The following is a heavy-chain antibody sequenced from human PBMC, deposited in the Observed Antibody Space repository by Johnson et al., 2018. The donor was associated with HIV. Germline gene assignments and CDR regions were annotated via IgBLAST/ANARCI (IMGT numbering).Heavy chain of an antibody. CDR2: IWYDGREK. J-gene: IGHJ3*02. D-gene: IGHD6-13*01. Sequence: QVQLVESGGGVVQPGRSLRLSCAASGFTFSSYAMHWVRQAPGKGLEWVAVIWYDGREKDYADSVKGRFTISRDNSKNTLYLEMNSLRVEDTAVYYCAKVVTSSSSWQDDAFDIWGQGTVVTVSS. CDR3: AKVVTSSSSWQDDAFDI. V-gene: IGHV3-33*06. CDR1: GFTFSSYA.